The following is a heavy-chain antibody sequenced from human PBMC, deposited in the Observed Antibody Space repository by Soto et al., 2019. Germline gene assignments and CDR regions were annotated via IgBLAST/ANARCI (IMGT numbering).Heavy chain of an antibody. CDR3: AAMSREYYYYGMDV. J-gene: IGHJ6*02. CDR1: GFTFSSYA. CDR2: ISGSGGST. V-gene: IGHV3-23*01. Sequence: GSLRLSCAASGFTFSSYAMSWVRQAPGKGLEWVSAISGSGGSTYYADSVKGRFTISRDNSKNTLYLQMNSLRAEDTAVYYCAAMSREYYYYGMDVWGQGTTVTVSS. D-gene: IGHD1-26*01.